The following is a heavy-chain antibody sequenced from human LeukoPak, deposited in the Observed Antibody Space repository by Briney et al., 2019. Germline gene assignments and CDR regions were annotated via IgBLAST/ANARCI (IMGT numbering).Heavy chain of an antibody. D-gene: IGHD3-22*01. CDR1: GFTVSSNY. CDR2: IYSGGST. V-gene: IGHV3-53*01. J-gene: IGHJ4*02. Sequence: GGSLRLSCAASGFTVSSNYMSWVRQAPGKGLEWVSVIYSGGSTCYADSVKGRFTISRDNSKNTLYLQMNSLRAEDTAVYYCARSLDYYDSSDYYYSGNYFDYWGQGTLVTVSS. CDR3: ARSLDYYDSSDYYYSGNYFDY.